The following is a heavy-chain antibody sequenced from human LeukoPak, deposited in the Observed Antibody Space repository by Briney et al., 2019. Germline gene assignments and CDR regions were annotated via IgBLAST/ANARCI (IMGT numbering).Heavy chain of an antibody. Sequence: ASVKVSCKASGYTFTGYYMHWVRQAPGQGLEWMGRINPNSGGTNYAQKFQGRVTMTRDTSISTAYMGLSRLRSDDTAVYYCARGALETGTTLYYYYYMDVWGKGTTVTVSS. CDR3: ARGALETGTTLYYYYYMDV. V-gene: IGHV1-2*06. D-gene: IGHD1-7*01. CDR1: GYTFTGYY. CDR2: INPNSGGT. J-gene: IGHJ6*03.